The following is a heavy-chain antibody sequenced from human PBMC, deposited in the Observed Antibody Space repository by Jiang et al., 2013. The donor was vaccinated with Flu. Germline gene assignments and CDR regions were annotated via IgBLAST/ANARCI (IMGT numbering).Heavy chain of an antibody. CDR3: ARSRRTYSSGWSSVFGY. D-gene: IGHD6-19*01. J-gene: IGHJ4*02. CDR2: INHSGST. Sequence: EWIGEINHSGSTNYNPSLKSRVTISVDTSKNQFSLKLSSVTAADTAVYYCARSRRTYSSGWSSVFGYWGQGTLVTVSS. V-gene: IGHV4-34*01.